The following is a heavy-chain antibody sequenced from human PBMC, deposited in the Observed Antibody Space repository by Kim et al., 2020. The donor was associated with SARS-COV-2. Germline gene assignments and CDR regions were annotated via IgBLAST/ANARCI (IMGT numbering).Heavy chain of an antibody. CDR2: IIPIFGTA. CDR3: ARETTVNGVPTSDP. D-gene: IGHD4-4*01. J-gene: IGHJ5*02. V-gene: IGHV1-69*13. CDR1: GGTFSSYA. Sequence: SVKVSCKASGGTFSSYAISWVRQAPGQGLEWMGGIIPIFGTANYAQKFQGRVTITADESTSTAYMELSSLRSEDTAVYYCARETTVNGVPTSDPWGQGTLVTVSS.